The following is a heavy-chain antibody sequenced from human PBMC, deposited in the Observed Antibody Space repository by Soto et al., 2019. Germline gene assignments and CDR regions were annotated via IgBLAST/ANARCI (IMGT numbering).Heavy chain of an antibody. CDR1: GFTFSSYG. D-gene: IGHD6-6*01. J-gene: IGHJ4*02. CDR3: ARERDSSSFSPFDD. Sequence: QVQLVESGGGVVQPGRSLRLSCAASGFTFSSYGMHWVRQAPGKGLEWVAVIWYDGSNKYYADSVKGRFTISRDNSKNTLYLQMNSLRAEDTAVYYCARERDSSSFSPFDDWGQGTLVTVSS. V-gene: IGHV3-33*01. CDR2: IWYDGSNK.